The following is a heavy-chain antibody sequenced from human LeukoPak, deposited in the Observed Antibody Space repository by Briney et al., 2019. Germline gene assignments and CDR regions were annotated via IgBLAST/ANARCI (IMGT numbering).Heavy chain of an antibody. CDR1: GFTFSSYA. CDR3: ARDLGYPYYFDY. Sequence: GGSLRLSCAASGFTFSSYAMHWVRQAPGKGLEWVAVISYDGSNKYYADSVKGRFTISRDNSKNTLYLQMNSLRAEDTAVYYCARDLGYPYYFDYWGREPWSPSPQ. D-gene: IGHD5-12*01. V-gene: IGHV3-30*04. CDR2: ISYDGSNK. J-gene: IGHJ4*02.